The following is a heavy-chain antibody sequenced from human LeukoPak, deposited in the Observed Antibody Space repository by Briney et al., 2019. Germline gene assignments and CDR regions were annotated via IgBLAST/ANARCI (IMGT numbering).Heavy chain of an antibody. CDR3: ATLLWFGDFDY. V-gene: IGHV1-2*02. Sequence: ASVKVSCKTSGYMFTGFFIHWVRQAPGQGLEWMGSVSPNNGGTSYAETFQGRVNMTTDTSTRTAYLQLSGLRFHDTAVYYCATLLWFGDFDYWGRGTPVTVSS. CDR1: GYMFTGFF. CDR2: VSPNNGGT. D-gene: IGHD3-10*01. J-gene: IGHJ4*02.